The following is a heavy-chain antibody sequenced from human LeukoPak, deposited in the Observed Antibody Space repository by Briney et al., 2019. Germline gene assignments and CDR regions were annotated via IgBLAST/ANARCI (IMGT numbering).Heavy chain of an antibody. V-gene: IGHV1-18*01. J-gene: IGHJ3*02. CDR3: AKGDWDQPLGAFDI. Sequence: ASVKVSCKASGYTFTSYGISWVRQAPGQGLEWMGWISAYNGNTNYAQKLQGRVTMTTDTSTSTAYMELRSLRSDDTAVYYCAKGDWDQPLGAFDIWGQGTMVTVSS. D-gene: IGHD1-26*01. CDR2: ISAYNGNT. CDR1: GYTFTSYG.